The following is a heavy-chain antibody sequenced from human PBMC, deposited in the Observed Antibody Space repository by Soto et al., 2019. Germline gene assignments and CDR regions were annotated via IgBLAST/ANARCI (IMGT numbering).Heavy chain of an antibody. Sequence: SETLSHTCPVSGGSISSYYWSWIRQPPGKGLEWIGYIYYSGSTNYNPSLKSRVTISVDTSKNQFSLKLSSVTAADTAMYYCARGGVSTRTFDYWGQGTPVTVSS. CDR1: GGSISSYY. D-gene: IGHD3-3*01. V-gene: IGHV4-59*01. CDR2: IYYSGST. CDR3: ARGGVSTRTFDY. J-gene: IGHJ4*02.